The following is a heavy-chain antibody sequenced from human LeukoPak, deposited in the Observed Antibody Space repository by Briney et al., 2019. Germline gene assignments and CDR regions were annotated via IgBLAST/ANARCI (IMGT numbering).Heavy chain of an antibody. CDR3: AKDVRIVAASYFDY. Sequence: PGGTLRLSCAASGFDFSTYAMSWVRQAPGKGLEWVSGISGSGGATKYADSVKGRFTISRDNSKNTLYLQMNSLRVEDTAVYYCAKDVRIVAASYFDYWGQGTLVTVS. CDR2: ISGSGGAT. D-gene: IGHD1-26*01. CDR1: GFDFSTYA. V-gene: IGHV3-23*01. J-gene: IGHJ4*02.